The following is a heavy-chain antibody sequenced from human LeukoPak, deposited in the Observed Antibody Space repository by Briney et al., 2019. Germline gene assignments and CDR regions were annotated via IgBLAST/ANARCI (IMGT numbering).Heavy chain of an antibody. CDR1: GYSFTGYY. CDR3: ARDQGYYDGSGYLFWFDP. CDR2: INPDGDVT. V-gene: IGHV1-2*02. Sequence: ASMKVSCKASGYSFTGYYIHWVRQAPGQGLEWMGWINPDGDVTKSAQKFQGRVTMTRDTSISTAYMELSRLRSDDTAFYYCARDQGYYDGSGYLFWFDPWGQGTLVTVSS. J-gene: IGHJ5*02. D-gene: IGHD3-22*01.